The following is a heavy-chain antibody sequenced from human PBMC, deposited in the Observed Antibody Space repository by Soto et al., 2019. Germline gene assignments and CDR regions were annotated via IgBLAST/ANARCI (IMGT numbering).Heavy chain of an antibody. CDR2: INPSGGSA. CDR1: GYTFTSYY. V-gene: IGHV1-46*03. J-gene: IGHJ2*01. D-gene: IGHD2-15*01. Sequence: QVQLVQSGAEVKKPGASVKVSCKASGYTFTSYYMHWVRQAPGQGLEWMGIINPSGGSASYAQKFQDRVTMTRDTSTSTVYMELSSRRSEDTAVYYCARVGLYCSGGSCYATQDWYFDLWGRGTLVTVSS. CDR3: ARVGLYCSGGSCYATQDWYFDL.